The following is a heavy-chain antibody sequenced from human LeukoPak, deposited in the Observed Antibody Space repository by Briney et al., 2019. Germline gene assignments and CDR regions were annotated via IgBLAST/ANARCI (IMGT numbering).Heavy chain of an antibody. CDR3: AREAPRPDY. J-gene: IGHJ4*02. CDR2: ISSSGST. Sequence: SETLSLTCTVSGGSISSGSYYWSWFRQPAGKGLEWIGRISSSGSTNYNPSLKRRVTISVDTSKNQLFLKLSSVTATDTAVYYCAREAPRPDYWGQGTLVTVSS. V-gene: IGHV4-61*02. CDR1: GGSISSGSYY.